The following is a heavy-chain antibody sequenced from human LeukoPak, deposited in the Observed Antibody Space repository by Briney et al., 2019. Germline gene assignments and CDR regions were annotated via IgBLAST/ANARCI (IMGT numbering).Heavy chain of an antibody. V-gene: IGHV4-34*01. D-gene: IGHD3-22*01. Sequence: PSETLSLTCAVYGGSFSGYHWTWIRQSPGKGLEWIGDINPSGSTYYNPSLKSRLTISVDTSKNQFSLKLRSVTAADTAVYYCARGRHDITMVVVVMTSVSYYLDVWGKGTTVTVS. CDR3: ARGRHDITMVVVVMTSVSYYLDV. CDR2: INPSGST. J-gene: IGHJ6*03. CDR1: GGSFSGYH.